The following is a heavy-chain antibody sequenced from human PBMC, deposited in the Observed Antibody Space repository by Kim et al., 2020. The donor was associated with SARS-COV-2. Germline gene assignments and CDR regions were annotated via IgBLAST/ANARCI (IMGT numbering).Heavy chain of an antibody. D-gene: IGHD3-9*01. J-gene: IGHJ4*02. Sequence: SETLSLTCAVYGGSFSGYYWSWIRQPPGKGLEWIGEINHSGSTNYNPSLKSRVTISVDTSKNQFSLKLSSVTAADTAVYYCARGIFDWLLLYYFDYWGQG. CDR1: GGSFSGYY. V-gene: IGHV4-34*01. CDR3: ARGIFDWLLLYYFDY. CDR2: INHSGST.